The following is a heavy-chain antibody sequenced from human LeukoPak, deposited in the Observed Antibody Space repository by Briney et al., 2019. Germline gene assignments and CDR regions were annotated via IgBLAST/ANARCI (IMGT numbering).Heavy chain of an antibody. CDR1: GFTFSSYA. CDR2: ISYHGSDE. Sequence: GGSLRLSCAASGFTFSSYAMHWVRQAPGKGLEWVAVISYHGSDEHYADSVKGRFTISRDNSKSTLYLQMNSLRAEDTAVYYCARARGASPLMRNDGFDIWGQGTMVTVSS. CDR3: ARARGASPLMRNDGFDI. D-gene: IGHD3-10*01. V-gene: IGHV3-30*04. J-gene: IGHJ3*02.